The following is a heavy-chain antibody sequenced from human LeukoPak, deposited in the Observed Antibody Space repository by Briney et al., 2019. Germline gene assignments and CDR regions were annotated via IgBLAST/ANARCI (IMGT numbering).Heavy chain of an antibody. V-gene: IGHV4-30-4*08. Sequence: SQTLSLTCTVSGGSLSSGDYYWRWLRQPPGRGLEWIGYISYSGSTYYNPPLKSRVTISVDTSKTQFSLKLSSVPAADTPLSFRARALSNRNDFDYGGQGTLVTVSS. CDR3: ARALSNRNDFDY. D-gene: IGHD1-14*01. CDR2: ISYSGST. CDR1: GGSLSSGDYY. J-gene: IGHJ4*02.